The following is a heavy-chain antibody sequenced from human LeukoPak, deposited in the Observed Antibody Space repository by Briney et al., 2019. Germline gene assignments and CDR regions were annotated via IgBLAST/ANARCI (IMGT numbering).Heavy chain of an antibody. CDR1: GGTFSSYA. Sequence: ASVKVSCKASGGTFSSYAISWVRQAPGQGLEWMGGIIPIFGTANYAQKFQGRVTITADESTSTAYMELSSLRSEDTAVYYCARDLDSYGYEDDWGQGTLVTVSS. V-gene: IGHV1-69*13. CDR3: ARDLDSYGYEDD. J-gene: IGHJ4*02. CDR2: IIPIFGTA. D-gene: IGHD5-18*01.